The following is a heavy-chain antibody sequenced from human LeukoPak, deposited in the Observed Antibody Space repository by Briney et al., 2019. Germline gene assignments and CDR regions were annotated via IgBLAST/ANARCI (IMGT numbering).Heavy chain of an antibody. CDR2: ISAYNGNT. Sequence: ASVKVSCMASGYTFTGYHIHWVRQAPGQGLEWMGWISAYNGNTNYAQKLQGRVTMTTDTSTSTAYMELRSLRSDDTAVYYCARGSIVDAFDIWGQGTMVTVSS. CDR1: GYTFTGYH. D-gene: IGHD1-26*01. V-gene: IGHV1-18*04. J-gene: IGHJ3*02. CDR3: ARGSIVDAFDI.